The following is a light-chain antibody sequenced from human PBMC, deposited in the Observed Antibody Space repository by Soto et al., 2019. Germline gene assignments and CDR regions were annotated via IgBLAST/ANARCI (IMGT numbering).Light chain of an antibody. CDR3: QQYGDSPRIT. V-gene: IGKV3-20*01. CDR2: GEX. Sequence: IVLTQSPGTLSLSPGESATLSCRASQRVPSRYLAGYRQKPGQAPGFLXXGEXNRAPGIPERFSGSGSGKDFSLTLSRLEPEDVAVYYCQQYGDSPRITFGQGTRLEIK. J-gene: IGKJ5*01. CDR1: QRVPSRY.